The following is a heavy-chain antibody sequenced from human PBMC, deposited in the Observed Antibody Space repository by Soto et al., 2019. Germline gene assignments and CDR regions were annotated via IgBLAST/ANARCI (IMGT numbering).Heavy chain of an antibody. CDR3: ARDPEDDSIGYYRDYYYYGRDV. V-gene: IGHV3-21*01. CDR1: GFTFSSYS. D-gene: IGHD3-22*01. Sequence: EVQLVESGGGLVKPGGSLRLSCAASGFTFSSYSMNWVRQAPGKGLEWVSSISSISSYIYYADSVKGRFTISRDNAKNSLYLPMNSRRAEDTAVYYCARDPEDDSIGYYRDYYYYGRDVWGQGTTVTVSS. J-gene: IGHJ6*02. CDR2: ISSISSYI.